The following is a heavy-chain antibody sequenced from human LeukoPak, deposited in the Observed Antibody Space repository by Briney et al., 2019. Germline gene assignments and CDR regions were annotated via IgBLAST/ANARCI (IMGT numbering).Heavy chain of an antibody. D-gene: IGHD2-2*01. CDR2: INYSGRT. V-gene: IGHV4-39*01. Sequence: PSETLSLTCSVSGGSISSSSYCWGWIRQPPGKGLEWIGSINYSGRTDYNPSLKSRVTISIDTSKNQFSLKQRPVTAADTAVYYCARREDTSWYYFDFWGQGTQVTVSS. CDR1: GGSISSSSYC. CDR3: ARREDTSWYYFDF. J-gene: IGHJ4*02.